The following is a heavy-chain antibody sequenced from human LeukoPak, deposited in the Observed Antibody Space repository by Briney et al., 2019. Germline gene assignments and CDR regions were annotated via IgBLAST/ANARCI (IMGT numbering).Heavy chain of an antibody. CDR2: TSGNGGST. D-gene: IGHD6-19*01. J-gene: IGHJ4*02. CDR1: GFTFSSYA. Sequence: GGSLRLSCAASGFTFSSYAMSWVRQAPGKGLEWVSATSGNGGSTHYAESVKGRFTISRDNSKNTLYLQMNSLRAEDTAVYYCAKQAFITVAGTVDYWGQGTLVTVPS. V-gene: IGHV3-23*01. CDR3: AKQAFITVAGTVDY.